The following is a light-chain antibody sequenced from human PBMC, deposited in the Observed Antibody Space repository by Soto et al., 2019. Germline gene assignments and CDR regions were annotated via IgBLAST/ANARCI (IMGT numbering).Light chain of an antibody. Sequence: EIVWTQSPATLSLSPGERATLSCRASQSVSTYLAWYQQKPGQAPRLLIYDASKRATDIPARFSGSGSGTVFTLTISSLEPEDFAVYYCQQRSNWPLWTFGQGTKVEIK. J-gene: IGKJ1*01. CDR3: QQRSNWPLWT. CDR1: QSVSTY. V-gene: IGKV3-11*01. CDR2: DAS.